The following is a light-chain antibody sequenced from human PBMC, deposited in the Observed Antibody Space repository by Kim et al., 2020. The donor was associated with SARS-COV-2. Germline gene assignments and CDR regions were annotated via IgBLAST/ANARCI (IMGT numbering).Light chain of an antibody. CDR2: DAS. CDR3: QQYDNLPPMT. J-gene: IGKJ4*01. V-gene: IGKV1-33*01. Sequence: SVGDRVTSTCQASQDISNYLNWYQQKPGKAPKLLIYDASNLETGVPSRFSGSGSGTDFTFTISSLQPEDIATYYCQQYDNLPPMTFGGGTKVDIK. CDR1: QDISNY.